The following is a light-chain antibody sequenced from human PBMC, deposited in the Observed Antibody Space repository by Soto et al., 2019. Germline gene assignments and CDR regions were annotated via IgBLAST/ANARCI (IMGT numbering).Light chain of an antibody. CDR2: GPS. V-gene: IGKV3-20*01. Sequence: EIVLTQSPATLCLSPGERATLSCRASQSVSSSLAWYQQKPGLAPRLLIYGPSTRATGIPDRFSGSGSGTDLTLTISRLETEDFAAYFCQHYNNSLPITFGQGTRLDIK. J-gene: IGKJ5*01. CDR1: QSVSSS. CDR3: QHYNNSLPIT.